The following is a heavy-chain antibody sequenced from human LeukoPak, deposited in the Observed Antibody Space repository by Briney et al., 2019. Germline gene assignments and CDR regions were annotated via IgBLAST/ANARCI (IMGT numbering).Heavy chain of an antibody. CDR3: ARGLTGEGAVSASIFDY. CDR2: INGGSGNT. V-gene: IGHV1-3*01. CDR1: GYTFIDYT. Sequence: ASVKVSCKASGYTFIDYTMHWLRQAPGQRLDWMGWINGGSGNTKYSPEFQGRVTITRDTSASTGYMELSSLRSEDTAVYYCARGLTGEGAVSASIFDYWGQGTLVTVSS. J-gene: IGHJ4*02. D-gene: IGHD7-27*01.